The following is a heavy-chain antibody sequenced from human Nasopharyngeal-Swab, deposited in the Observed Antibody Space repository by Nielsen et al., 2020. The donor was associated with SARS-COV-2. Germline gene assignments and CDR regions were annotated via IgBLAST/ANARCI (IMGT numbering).Heavy chain of an antibody. CDR3: ATESGGAVAYYGMDV. J-gene: IGHJ6*02. Sequence: ASVKVSCKASGYTFINYGINWVRQAPGKGLEWMGGFDPEDGETIYAQKFQGRVTMTEDTSTDTAYMELSSLRSEDTAVYYCATESGGAVAYYGMDVWGQGTTVTVSS. CDR1: GYTFINYG. D-gene: IGHD6-19*01. V-gene: IGHV1-24*01. CDR2: FDPEDGET.